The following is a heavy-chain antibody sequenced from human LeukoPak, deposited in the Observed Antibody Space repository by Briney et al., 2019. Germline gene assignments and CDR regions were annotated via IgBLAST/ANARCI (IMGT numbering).Heavy chain of an antibody. CDR1: GYIFTNYY. CDR2: INPNGINT. Sequence: ASVKVSCKASGYIFTNYYMHWVRQAPGQGLEWMGIINPNGINTNYAQNFQGRVTMTRDMSTNTIYMELSSLRSEDTAVYYCARAEKYVWGSYRYPDAFDIWGQGTMVTVSS. J-gene: IGHJ3*02. CDR3: ARAEKYVWGSYRYPDAFDI. V-gene: IGHV1-46*01. D-gene: IGHD3-16*02.